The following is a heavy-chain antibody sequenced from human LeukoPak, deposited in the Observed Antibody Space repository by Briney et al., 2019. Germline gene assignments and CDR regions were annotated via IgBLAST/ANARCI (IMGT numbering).Heavy chain of an antibody. J-gene: IGHJ6*02. CDR3: ARGSNFYYYYYGMDV. V-gene: IGHV1-2*02. CDR2: INPNSGGT. Sequence: ASVTVSCTASGYTFTGYYMHWVRQAPGQGLEWMGWINPNSGGTNYAQKFQGRVTMTRDTSISTAYMELSRLRSDDTAVYYCARGSNFYYYYYGMDVWGQGTTVTVSS. D-gene: IGHD4-11*01. CDR1: GYTFTGYY.